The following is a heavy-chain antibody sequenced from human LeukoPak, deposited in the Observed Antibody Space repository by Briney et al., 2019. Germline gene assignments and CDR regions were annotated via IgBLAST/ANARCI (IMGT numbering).Heavy chain of an antibody. CDR3: ASGSYYNY. D-gene: IGHD1-26*01. CDR1: GGSISSYY. J-gene: IGHJ4*02. V-gene: IGHV4-59*01. Sequence: PSGTLSLTCAVSGGSISSYYWSWIRQPPGKGLEWIGYIYYSGSTNYNPSLKSRVTISVDTSKNQFSLKLSSVTAADTAVYYCASGSYYNYWGQGTLVTVSS. CDR2: IYYSGST.